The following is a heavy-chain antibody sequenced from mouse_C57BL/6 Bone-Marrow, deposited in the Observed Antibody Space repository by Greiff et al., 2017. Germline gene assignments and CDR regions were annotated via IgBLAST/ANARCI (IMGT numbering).Heavy chain of an antibody. D-gene: IGHD6-5*01. CDR3: GGDAAYLDY. V-gene: IGHV1-55*01. Sequence: QVQLQQPGAELVKPGASVKMSCKASGYTFTSYWITWVKQRPGKGLEWIGDIYPGSGSTNYNEKFKRQATLTVNKTSSTAYMQLSSLTTEDYAVYCWGGDAAYLDYWGQGTTLTVSS. CDR2: IYPGSGST. J-gene: IGHJ2*01. CDR1: GYTFTSYW.